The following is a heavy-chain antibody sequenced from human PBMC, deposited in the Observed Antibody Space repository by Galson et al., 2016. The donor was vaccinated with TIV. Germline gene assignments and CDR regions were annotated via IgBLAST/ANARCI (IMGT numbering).Heavy chain of an antibody. V-gene: IGHV4-38-2*02. CDR3: IREGSTVTMHHYFGMDV. CDR2: IYESGTT. Sequence: ETLSLTCAVSGYSIKSGYFWGWIRQPPGKGLQWIGGIYESGTTYSNPSLKSRLTMSVDTSKNQFSLKLSSVTAADTAVYYCIREGSTVTMHHYFGMDVWGQGTSVTVSS. J-gene: IGHJ6*02. CDR1: GYSIKSGYF. D-gene: IGHD4-17*01.